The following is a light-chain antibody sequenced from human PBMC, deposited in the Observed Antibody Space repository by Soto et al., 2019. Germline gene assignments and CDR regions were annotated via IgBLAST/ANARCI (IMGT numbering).Light chain of an antibody. Sequence: IQLTQSPSSLSASTGDRVTITCRASQGISSYLAWYQQKPGKAPKLLIYAASTLQSGVPSRFSGSGSGTEFTLTISSLQPDDFATYYCRQYNSYSWTFGQGTKVDI. CDR3: RQYNSYSWT. CDR1: QGISSY. J-gene: IGKJ1*01. V-gene: IGKV1-8*01. CDR2: AAS.